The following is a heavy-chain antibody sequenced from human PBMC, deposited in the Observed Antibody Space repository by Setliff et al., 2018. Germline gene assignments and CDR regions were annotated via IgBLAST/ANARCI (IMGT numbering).Heavy chain of an antibody. CDR3: ARDDFGDYFFSF. J-gene: IGHJ4*02. CDR2: INQDGSEK. V-gene: IGHV3-7*01. CDR1: GFTFAGYY. Sequence: GESLKLSCAASGFTFAGYYMSWVRQAPGKGLEWVANINQDGSEKFYVDSVKGRFTISRDNAKNSLYLQMNNLGAEDTAMYYCARDDFGDYFFSFWGRGTLVTVSS. D-gene: IGHD4-17*01.